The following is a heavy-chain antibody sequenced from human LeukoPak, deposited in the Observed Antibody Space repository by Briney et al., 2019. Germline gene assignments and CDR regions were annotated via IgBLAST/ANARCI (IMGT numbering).Heavy chain of an antibody. D-gene: IGHD6-13*01. Sequence: PGGSLRLSCAASGFTFSTYTMYWVRHPPGKRLEWVSIIGNNGGGIHYADSVRGRFTISRDNSKSALYLQMNSLRAEDTAVYYCAKSLSSSWTSYFDYWGQGTLVTVSS. CDR1: GFTFSTYT. J-gene: IGHJ4*02. CDR3: AKSLSSSWTSYFDY. CDR2: IGNNGGGI. V-gene: IGHV3-23*01.